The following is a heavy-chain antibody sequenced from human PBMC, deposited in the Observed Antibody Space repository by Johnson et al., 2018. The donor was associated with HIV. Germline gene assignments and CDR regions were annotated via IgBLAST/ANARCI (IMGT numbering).Heavy chain of an antibody. CDR1: GFTFSTYG. D-gene: IGHD3-10*01. V-gene: IGHV3-33*01. CDR2: IWYDGSNK. CDR3: ARDRGQRAPLCAFDI. Sequence: QMQLVESGGGVVQPGRSMRLSCAASGFTFSTYGMHWVRQGPGKGLEWVAVIWYDGSNKYYADSVKGRFTISRDNSKNTLYLQMNSLRAEDTALYYCARDRGQRAPLCAFDIWGQGTMVTVSS. J-gene: IGHJ3*02.